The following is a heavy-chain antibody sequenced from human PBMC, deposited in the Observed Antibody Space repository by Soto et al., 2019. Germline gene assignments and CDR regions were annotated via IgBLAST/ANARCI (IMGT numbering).Heavy chain of an antibody. Sequence: PSETLSLTCTVSSGSISSGGYYWTWIRQYPGKGLEWIGYIYDSGNTDYNPSLRSRVTISVDTSKSQFSLKLSSVSAADTAVYYCARGGENRYYHYGMDVWGQGTTVTVSS. V-gene: IGHV4-31*03. D-gene: IGHD2-21*01. CDR1: SGSISSGGYY. CDR3: ARGGENRYYHYGMDV. CDR2: IYDSGNT. J-gene: IGHJ6*01.